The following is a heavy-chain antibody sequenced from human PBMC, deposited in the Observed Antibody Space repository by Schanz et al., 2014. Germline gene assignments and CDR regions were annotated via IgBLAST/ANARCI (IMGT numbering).Heavy chain of an antibody. Sequence: QVHLLESGGGLVEPGGSLRLSCAASGFSFSDYYMSWIRQAPGKGLEWISFINTGSNYINYAESVKGRFTISRDNTKNSLFLQLNSLRADDTAVYYCAKVDRTRYYAMDVWGQGTTVTVSS. J-gene: IGHJ6*02. CDR2: INTGSNYI. V-gene: IGHV3-11*06. D-gene: IGHD3-9*01. CDR3: AKVDRTRYYAMDV. CDR1: GFSFSDYY.